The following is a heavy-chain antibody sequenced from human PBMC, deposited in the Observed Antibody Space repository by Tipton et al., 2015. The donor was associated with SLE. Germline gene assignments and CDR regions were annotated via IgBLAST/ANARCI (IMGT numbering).Heavy chain of an antibody. J-gene: IGHJ6*02. CDR2: ISSSGSTI. CDR1: GFTFSSYE. D-gene: IGHD2-15*01. V-gene: IGHV3-48*03. CDR3: ARDHIVVVVAATGYYYGMDV. Sequence: GSLRLSCAASGFTFSSYEMNWVRQAPGKGLEWVSYISSSGSTIYYADSVKGRFTISRDNAKNSLYLQMNSLRAEDTAVYYCARDHIVVVVAATGYYYGMDVWGQGTTVTVSS.